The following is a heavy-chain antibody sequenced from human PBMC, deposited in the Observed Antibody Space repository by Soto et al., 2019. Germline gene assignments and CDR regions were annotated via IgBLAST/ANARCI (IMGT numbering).Heavy chain of an antibody. Sequence: QVQLVESGGGLVKPGGSLRLSCAASGFTFSDYYMSWIRQAPGKGLEWVSYISSSGSTIYYADSVKGRFTISRDTAKNRHFLQMNGLRAEDTAVYNCAVSGWPGFGSYYYGMDVWGQGTTVTVSS. D-gene: IGHD3-10*01. J-gene: IGHJ6*02. CDR2: ISSSGSTI. V-gene: IGHV3-11*01. CDR1: GFTFSDYY. CDR3: AVSGWPGFGSYYYGMDV.